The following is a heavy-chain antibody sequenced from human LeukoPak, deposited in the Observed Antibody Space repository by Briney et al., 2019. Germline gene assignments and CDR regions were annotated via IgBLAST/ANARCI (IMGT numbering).Heavy chain of an antibody. D-gene: IGHD6-19*01. CDR3: AKVRSKQWLGLYYFDY. J-gene: IGHJ4*02. CDR1: GFTFSTYW. CDR2: ISGSGGST. V-gene: IGHV3-23*01. Sequence: GGSLRLSCEASGFTFSTYWMHWVRQTPGKGLVWVSAISGSGGSTYYADSVKGRFTISRDNSKNTLYLQMNSLRAEDTAVYYCAKVRSKQWLGLYYFDYWGQGTLVTVSS.